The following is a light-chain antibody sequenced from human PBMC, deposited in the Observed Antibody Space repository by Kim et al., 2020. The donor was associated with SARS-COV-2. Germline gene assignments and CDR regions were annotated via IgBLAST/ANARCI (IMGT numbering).Light chain of an antibody. CDR2: AAS. CDR3: LQQNAYPWT. Sequence: DIQMTHSPSAISASVGDRVTITCRASQGIANSLNWFQQKPGKVPKRLIYAASNLQSGVPSRFSGSGAGTEFSLTISSLQPEDFATYYCLQQNAYPWTFGHGTKVDIK. CDR1: QGIANS. V-gene: IGKV1-17*03. J-gene: IGKJ1*01.